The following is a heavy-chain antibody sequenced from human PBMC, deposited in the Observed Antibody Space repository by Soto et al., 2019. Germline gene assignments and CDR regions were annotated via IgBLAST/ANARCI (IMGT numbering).Heavy chain of an antibody. CDR1: GGSSVSSKG. Sequence: LETLCLTWTVAGGSSVSSKGWSCVRQPPGKGLEWIGEIYHSGSTNYNPSLKSRVTISVDTSKNQFSLKLSSVTAADTAVYYCAREKSRDGYNFYFDYWGQGTLVTVSS. V-gene: IGHV4-4*02. CDR2: IYHSGST. J-gene: IGHJ4*02. CDR3: AREKSRDGYNFYFDY. D-gene: IGHD5-12*01.